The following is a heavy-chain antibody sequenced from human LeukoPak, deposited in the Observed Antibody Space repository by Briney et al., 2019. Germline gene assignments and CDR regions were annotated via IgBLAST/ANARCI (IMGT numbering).Heavy chain of an antibody. CDR3: ARSLYYYYYMDV. D-gene: IGHD5-24*01. CDR1: GYTLTELS. J-gene: IGHJ6*03. Sequence: ASVKVSCKVSGYTLTELSMHWVRQAPGKGLEWMGGFDPEDGETIYAQKFQGRVTMTEHTSTDTAYMDLRSLRSDDTAVYYCARSLYYYYYMDVWGKGTTVTVSS. CDR2: FDPEDGET. V-gene: IGHV1-24*01.